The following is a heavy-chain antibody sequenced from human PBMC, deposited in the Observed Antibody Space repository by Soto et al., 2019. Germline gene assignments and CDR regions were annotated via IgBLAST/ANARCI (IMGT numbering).Heavy chain of an antibody. CDR2: ILPIFGSP. D-gene: IGHD2-2*01. CDR1: GGNFRRYA. Sequence: SVKVSCKASGGNFRRYAISWVRQAPGQGLEWMGGILPIFGSPSHAQKFRDRVTITADESTSTAYLELTSLTSEDTAIYYCVFGDCTSSSCSCYFYGLDVWGQGTTVTVSS. V-gene: IGHV1-69*13. CDR3: VFGDCTSSSCSCYFYGLDV. J-gene: IGHJ6*02.